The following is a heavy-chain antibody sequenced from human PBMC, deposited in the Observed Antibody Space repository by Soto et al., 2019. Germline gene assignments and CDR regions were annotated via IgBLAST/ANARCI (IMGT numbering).Heavy chain of an antibody. CDR3: AKDCWFDP. Sequence: LRLSCAASGFTFSSYAMGWVRQAPGKGLEWVAGISGSGGSTYYADSVKGRFTISRDSSKNTMYLQMNSLRAEDTAVYYCAKDCWFDPWGQGTLVTVSS. CDR2: ISGSGGST. V-gene: IGHV3-23*01. J-gene: IGHJ5*02. CDR1: GFTFSSYA.